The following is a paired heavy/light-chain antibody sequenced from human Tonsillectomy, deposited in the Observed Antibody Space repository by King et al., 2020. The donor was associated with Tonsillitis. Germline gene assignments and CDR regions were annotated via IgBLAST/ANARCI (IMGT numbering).Heavy chain of an antibody. CDR2: ISGSSSLT. Sequence: QVQLVESGGGVVKPGGSLRLSCAASGFTFSDYYMSWIRQAPGKGLEWISYISGSSSLTTYADSVKGRFTISRDNAKNSLYLQMNGLRAEDTAVYYCASPPRTSWFGEYWYFDLWGRGTLVTVSS. J-gene: IGHJ2*01. CDR1: GFTFSDYY. V-gene: IGHV3-11*06. D-gene: IGHD3-10*01. CDR3: ASPPRTSWFGEYWYFDL.
Light chain of an antibody. Sequence: QSALTQPRSVSGSLGQSVTISCTGTSSDVGAYNYVSWYQHHPNKVPQLIIFDVTKRPSGVPDRFSGSKSGNTASLTISGLQAEDETDYYCCSYAGSYTLLFGGGTKLTVL. V-gene: IGLV2-11*01. CDR3: CSYAGSYTLL. CDR1: SSDVGAYNY. CDR2: DVT. J-gene: IGLJ2*01.